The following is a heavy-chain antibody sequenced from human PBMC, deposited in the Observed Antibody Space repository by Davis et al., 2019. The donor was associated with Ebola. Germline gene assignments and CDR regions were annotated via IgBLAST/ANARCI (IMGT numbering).Heavy chain of an antibody. D-gene: IGHD3-16*01. Sequence: GGSLRLSCAASGFTFSSYEMNWVRQAPGKGLEWVSYISSSGSTIYYADSVKGRFTISRDNAKNSLYLQMNSLRAEDTAVYYCARAGEKRNGMDVWGQGTTVTVSS. CDR1: GFTFSSYE. V-gene: IGHV3-48*03. J-gene: IGHJ6*02. CDR3: ARAGEKRNGMDV. CDR2: ISSSGSTI.